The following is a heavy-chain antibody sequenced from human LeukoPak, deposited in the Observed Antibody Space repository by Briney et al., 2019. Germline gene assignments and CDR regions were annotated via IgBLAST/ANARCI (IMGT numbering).Heavy chain of an antibody. V-gene: IGHV1-18*01. J-gene: IGHJ4*02. CDR1: GYTFTNYG. D-gene: IGHD3-22*01. Sequence: GASVKVFCKASGYTFTNYGISWVRQAPGQGLEWMGWINTYNGNTNYAQKFQGRVTMTTDTSTSTAYMELRSLRSDDTAVYYCARVVLDHYYDSSGYLGTLNYWGQGTLVTVSS. CDR3: ARVVLDHYYDSSGYLGTLNY. CDR2: INTYNGNT.